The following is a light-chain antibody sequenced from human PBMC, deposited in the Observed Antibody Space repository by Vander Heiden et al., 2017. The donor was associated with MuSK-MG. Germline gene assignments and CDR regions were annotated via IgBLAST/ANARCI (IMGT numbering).Light chain of an antibody. Sequence: DIQMTQSPSYLSASVGDRVTITCRASQSISSYLNWYQQKPGKAPKLLIYAASSLQSGVPSRFSGSGSGTDFTLTISSLQPEDFATYYCQQSYSTLYTFGQETKLEIK. CDR1: QSISSY. J-gene: IGKJ2*01. CDR2: AAS. CDR3: QQSYSTLYT. V-gene: IGKV1-39*01.